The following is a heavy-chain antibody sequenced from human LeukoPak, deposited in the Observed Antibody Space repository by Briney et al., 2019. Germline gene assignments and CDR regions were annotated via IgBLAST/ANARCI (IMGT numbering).Heavy chain of an antibody. V-gene: IGHV4-61*02. CDR3: ARSYRDYCGNLAY. CDR1: GGSISSGSYY. CDR2: IYTSGST. D-gene: IGHD4-23*01. Sequence: PSETLSLTCTVSGGSISSGSYYWSWIRQPAGKGLEWIGRIYTSGSTNYNPSLKSRVTISVDTSKNQFSLKLSSVTAADTAVYYCARSYRDYCGNLAYWGQGTLVTVSS. J-gene: IGHJ4*02.